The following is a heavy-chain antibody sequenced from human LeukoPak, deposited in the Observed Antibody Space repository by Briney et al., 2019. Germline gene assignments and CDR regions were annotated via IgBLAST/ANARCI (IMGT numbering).Heavy chain of an antibody. D-gene: IGHD5-24*01. CDR1: GYTFTSYG. Sequence: GASVKVSCKASGYTFTSYGISWVRQAPGQGLEWMGWISSYNGNTNYAQKLQGRVTMTTDTSTTTAYMELKSLRSDDTAVYYCARERGSDRLQFWFAYDIWGHGTMVTVSS. CDR3: ARERGSDRLQFWFAYDI. J-gene: IGHJ3*02. V-gene: IGHV1-18*01. CDR2: ISSYNGNT.